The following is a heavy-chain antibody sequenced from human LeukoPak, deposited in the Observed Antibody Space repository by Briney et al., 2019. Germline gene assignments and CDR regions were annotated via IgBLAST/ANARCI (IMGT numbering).Heavy chain of an antibody. V-gene: IGHV3-21*01. D-gene: IGHD4-23*01. J-gene: IGHJ1*01. CDR2: ISSSSNNI. Sequence: PGGSLRLSCAASGFTFNTYIMNWVRQAPGKGLEWVSSISSSSNNIYYADSVKGRFTISRDNGKNSLYLLMNSLRAEDTAVYYCVYGGGYFQHWGQGTLVTVSS. CDR1: GFTFNTYI. CDR3: VYGGGYFQH.